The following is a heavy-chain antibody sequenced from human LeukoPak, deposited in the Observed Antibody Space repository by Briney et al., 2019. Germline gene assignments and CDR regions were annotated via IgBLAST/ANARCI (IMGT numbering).Heavy chain of an antibody. CDR1: GFTFSNAW. CDR2: IKSKTDGGTT. J-gene: IGHJ2*01. Sequence: GGSLRLSCAASGFTFSNAWMSWVRQAPGKGLEWVGRIKSKTDGGTTDYAAPVKGRFTISRDDSKNTLYLQMNSLKTEDTAVYYCTTDTIAVAGSYWYFDLWGRGTLVTVSS. V-gene: IGHV3-15*01. CDR3: TTDTIAVAGSYWYFDL. D-gene: IGHD6-19*01.